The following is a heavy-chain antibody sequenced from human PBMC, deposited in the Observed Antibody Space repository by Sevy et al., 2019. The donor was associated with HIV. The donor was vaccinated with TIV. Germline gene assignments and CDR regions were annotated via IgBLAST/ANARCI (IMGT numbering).Heavy chain of an antibody. Sequence: SETLSLTCTVSGGSTSSGDYYWSWIRQPPGKGLEWIGYIYYSGSTYYNPSLKSRVTISVDTSKNQFSLKLSSVTAADTAVYYCARAIYDSYYYGMDVWGQGTTVTVSS. J-gene: IGHJ6*02. D-gene: IGHD3-3*01. V-gene: IGHV4-30-4*01. CDR1: GGSTSSGDYY. CDR3: ARAIYDSYYYGMDV. CDR2: IYYSGST.